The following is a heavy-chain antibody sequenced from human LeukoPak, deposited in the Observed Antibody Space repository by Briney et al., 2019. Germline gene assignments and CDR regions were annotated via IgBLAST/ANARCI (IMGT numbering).Heavy chain of an antibody. Sequence: SETLSLTCSVSGGSLSTYYWSWIRQPAGKGLEWLGHIYADKTTDYNPSLKSRVTMSIDTSRNQFSLKLSSVTAADTAVYYCARDAKYYYGSRTYFFFEYWGQGTLLSVSS. CDR1: GGSLSTYY. V-gene: IGHV4-4*07. J-gene: IGHJ4*02. CDR3: ARDAKYYYGSRTYFFFEY. CDR2: IYADKTT. D-gene: IGHD3-10*01.